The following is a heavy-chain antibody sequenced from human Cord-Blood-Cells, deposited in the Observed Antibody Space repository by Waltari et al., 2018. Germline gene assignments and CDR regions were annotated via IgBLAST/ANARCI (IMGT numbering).Heavy chain of an antibody. CDR3: AKDPPEIVDCDY. Sequence: EVQLLESGGGLVQPGGSLRLSCAASGFTFSSSAMSWVRPAPGKGLEWVSAISGSGGSTYYADSVQGRFTISRDNSKNTLYLQMNSLRAEDTAVYYCAKDPPEIVDCDYWGQGTLVTVSS. CDR1: GFTFSSSA. CDR2: ISGSGGST. J-gene: IGHJ4*02. V-gene: IGHV3-23*01. D-gene: IGHD1-26*01.